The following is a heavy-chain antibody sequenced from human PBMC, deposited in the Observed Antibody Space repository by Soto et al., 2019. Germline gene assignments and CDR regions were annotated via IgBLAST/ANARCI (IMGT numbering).Heavy chain of an antibody. CDR3: ARERAVLLWFGGVSWFDP. Sequence: QVQLQQWGAGLLKPSETLSLTCAVYGGSFSGYYWSWIRQPPGKGLEWIGEINHSGSTNYNPSLKARVTISVDTSKNQFSLKLSSVTAADTAVYYCARERAVLLWFGGVSWFDPWGQGTLVTVSS. D-gene: IGHD3-10*01. CDR2: INHSGST. V-gene: IGHV4-34*01. CDR1: GGSFSGYY. J-gene: IGHJ5*02.